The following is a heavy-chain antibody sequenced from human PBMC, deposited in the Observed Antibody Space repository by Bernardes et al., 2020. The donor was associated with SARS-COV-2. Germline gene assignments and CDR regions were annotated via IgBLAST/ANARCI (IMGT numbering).Heavy chain of an antibody. Sequence: ASVKVSCKASGYTFTSYGISWVRQAPGQGLEWMGWISAYNGNTNYAQKLQGRVTITTDTSTSTAYMELRSLRSDDTAVYYCARDEGLRLGELSLGGGVGWFDHWGQGTLVTVSS. CDR2: ISAYNGNT. D-gene: IGHD3-16*02. CDR1: GYTFTSYG. J-gene: IGHJ5*02. V-gene: IGHV1-18*01. CDR3: ARDEGLRLGELSLGGGVGWFDH.